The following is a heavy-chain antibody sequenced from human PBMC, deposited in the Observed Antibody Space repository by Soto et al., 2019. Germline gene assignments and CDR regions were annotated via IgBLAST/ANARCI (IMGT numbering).Heavy chain of an antibody. V-gene: IGHV4-59*01. CDR2: IYYSGST. D-gene: IGHD6-19*01. Sequence: SETLSLTCTVSGGSISSYYWSWIRQPPGKGLEWIGYIYYSGSTNYNPSLKSRVTISVDTSKNQFSLKLSSVTAADTAVYYCARDGRYSSGWEKTIYSYYGMDVWGQGTTVTVSS. CDR1: GGSISSYY. CDR3: ARDGRYSSGWEKTIYSYYGMDV. J-gene: IGHJ6*02.